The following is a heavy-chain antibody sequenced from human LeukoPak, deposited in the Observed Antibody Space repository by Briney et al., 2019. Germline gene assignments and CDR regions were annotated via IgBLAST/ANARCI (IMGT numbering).Heavy chain of an antibody. CDR1: GGSISSSSYY. CDR2: IYYSGST. D-gene: IGHD2-21*01. CDR3: ARDREDSDYYMDV. V-gene: IGHV4-39*07. J-gene: IGHJ6*03. Sequence: SETLSLTCTVSGGSISSSSYYWGWIRQPPGKGLEWIGSIYYSGSTYYNPSLKSRVTISVDTSKNQFSLKLSSVTAADTAVYYCARDREDSDYYMDVWGKGTTVTVSS.